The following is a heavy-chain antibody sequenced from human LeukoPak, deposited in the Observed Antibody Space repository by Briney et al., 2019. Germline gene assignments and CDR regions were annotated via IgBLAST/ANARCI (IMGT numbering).Heavy chain of an antibody. V-gene: IGHV3-23*01. Sequence: GGSLRLSCAASGLTFSSYAMSWVRQAPGKGLEWVSAISGSGGSTYYADSVKGRFTISRDNSKNTLYLQMNSLRAEDTAVYYCAKATHVDLLRPYLSVWGKGTTVTVSS. CDR2: ISGSGGST. CDR3: AKATHVDLLRPYLSV. J-gene: IGHJ6*04. D-gene: IGHD3-3*01. CDR1: GLTFSSYA.